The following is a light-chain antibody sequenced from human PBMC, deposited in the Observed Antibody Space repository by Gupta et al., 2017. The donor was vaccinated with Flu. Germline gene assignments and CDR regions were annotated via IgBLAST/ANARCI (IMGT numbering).Light chain of an antibody. V-gene: IGLV1-44*01. J-gene: IGLJ1*01. CDR2: DSN. CDR1: GSNARNNA. Sequence: TTTSPGSGSNARNNAVNYHQRAPRTPPNVLIYDSNKPPGVPAGLFAGSKSGSTSALPISWLQTEEEADYYCAPCYDSQNGHYVFGAGTKVTVL. CDR3: APCYDSQNGHYV.